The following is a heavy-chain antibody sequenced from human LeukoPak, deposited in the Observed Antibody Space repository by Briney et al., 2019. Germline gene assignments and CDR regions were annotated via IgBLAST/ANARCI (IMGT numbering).Heavy chain of an antibody. CDR2: INHSGST. CDR3: ARALGATVVTLNRRHWFDP. Sequence: PSETLSLTCAVYGGSFSGYYWSWIRQPPGKGLEWIGEINHSGSTNYNPSLKSRVTISVDTSKNQFSLKLSSVTAADTAVYYCARALGATVVTLNRRHWFDPWGQGTLVTVSS. J-gene: IGHJ5*02. V-gene: IGHV4-34*01. D-gene: IGHD4-23*01. CDR1: GGSFSGYY.